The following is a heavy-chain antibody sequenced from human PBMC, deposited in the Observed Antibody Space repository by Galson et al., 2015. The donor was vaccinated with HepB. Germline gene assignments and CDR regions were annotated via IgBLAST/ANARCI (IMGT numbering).Heavy chain of an antibody. D-gene: IGHD3-3*01. Sequence: PALVKPTQTLTLTCTFSGFSLTTGQMGVGWIRQTPGKALEWLALIYWDNDKRYSPSLNSRLSITKDTSRNQVVLTMTDVDPVDTGTYYCAHRRPYNGLWNGATFDVWGQGTRVTVS. J-gene: IGHJ3*01. CDR2: IYWDNDK. V-gene: IGHV2-5*02. CDR3: AHRRPYNGLWNGATFDV. CDR1: GFSLTTGQMG.